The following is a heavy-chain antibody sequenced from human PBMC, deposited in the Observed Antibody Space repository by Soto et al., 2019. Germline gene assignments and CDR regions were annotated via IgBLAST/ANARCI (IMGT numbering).Heavy chain of an antibody. CDR1: GFTFSSYA. Sequence: GGSLRLSCAASGFTFSSYAMSWVRQAPGKGLEWVSAISGRGGSTYYADSVKGRFTISIDNSKNTLYLQMNSLRAEDTAVYYCAKDNGIAAAGSLRDYYYGMDVWGQGTTVTVSS. CDR2: ISGRGGST. D-gene: IGHD6-13*01. J-gene: IGHJ6*02. V-gene: IGHV3-23*01. CDR3: AKDNGIAAAGSLRDYYYGMDV.